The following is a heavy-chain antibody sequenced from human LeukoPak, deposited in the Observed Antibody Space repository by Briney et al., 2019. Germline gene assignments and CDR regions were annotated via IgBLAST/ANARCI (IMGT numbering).Heavy chain of an antibody. J-gene: IGHJ4*02. CDR3: VKVSIPAMVDY. V-gene: IGHV3-64D*06. CDR1: GFTFSSYA. CDR2: ISSNGGST. Sequence: GGSLRLSCSASGFTFSSYAMHWVRRAPGKGLEYVSAISSNGGSTYYADSVKGRFTISRDNSKNTLYLQMSSLRAEDTAVYYCVKVSIPAMVDYWGQGTLVTVSS. D-gene: IGHD5-18*01.